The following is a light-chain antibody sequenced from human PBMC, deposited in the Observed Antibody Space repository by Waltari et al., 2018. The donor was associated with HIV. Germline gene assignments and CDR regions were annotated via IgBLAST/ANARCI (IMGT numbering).Light chain of an antibody. Sequence: SYDLNQPPSVSVSPGQTASIPCSGQQLGDTYASWYQQRPGQSPIVVIYQNKKRPAGIPERFSGSKSGNTATLTISGTQVTDEADYYCQAWDSDTYVFGTGTKVTVL. CDR3: QAWDSDTYV. J-gene: IGLJ1*01. V-gene: IGLV3-1*01. CDR2: QNK. CDR1: QLGDTY.